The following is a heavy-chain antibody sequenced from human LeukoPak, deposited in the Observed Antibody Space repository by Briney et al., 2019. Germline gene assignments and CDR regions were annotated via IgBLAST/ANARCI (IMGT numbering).Heavy chain of an antibody. CDR2: IYYSGST. D-gene: IGHD3-10*01. V-gene: IGHV4-59*01. Sequence: SETLSLTCTVSGGSISSYYWSWIRRPPGKGLEWIWDIYYSGSTNYNPSLKSRVTITVDTSKNQFSLKLSSVTAADTAVYYCAAAPPPPYRLWFEPSRGMDVWGQGTTVTASS. J-gene: IGHJ6*02. CDR1: GGSISSYY. CDR3: AAAPPPPYRLWFEPSRGMDV.